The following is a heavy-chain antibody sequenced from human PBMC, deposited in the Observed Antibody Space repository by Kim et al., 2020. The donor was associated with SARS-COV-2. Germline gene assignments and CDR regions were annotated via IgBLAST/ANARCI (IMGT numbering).Heavy chain of an antibody. J-gene: IGHJ4*02. V-gene: IGHV1-18*04. D-gene: IGHD3-10*01. CDR1: GYTFTSYG. CDR2: ISAYNGNT. Sequence: ASVKVSCKASGYTFTSYGISWVRQAPGQGLEWMGWISAYNGNTNYAQKLQGRVTMTTDTSTSTAYMELRSLRSDDTAVYYCARAFYGSGSYDADFDYWGQGALVTVSS. CDR3: ARAFYGSGSYDADFDY.